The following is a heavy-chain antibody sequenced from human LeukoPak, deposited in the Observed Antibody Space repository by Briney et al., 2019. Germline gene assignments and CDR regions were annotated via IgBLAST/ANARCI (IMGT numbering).Heavy chain of an antibody. CDR1: GTSFSGYS. CDR3: AGRREFTGYDYKEFDY. J-gene: IGHJ4*02. V-gene: IGHV4-34*01. D-gene: IGHD5-12*01. CDR2: INHSGNT. Sequence: PSETLSLTCAVYGTSFSGYSWSWIRQPPGKGLEWIGEINHSGNTSYNPSLKSRVTISVDTSKDHFSLKLTSVTAADTAVYFCAGRREFTGYDYKEFDYWGQGTLVTVSS.